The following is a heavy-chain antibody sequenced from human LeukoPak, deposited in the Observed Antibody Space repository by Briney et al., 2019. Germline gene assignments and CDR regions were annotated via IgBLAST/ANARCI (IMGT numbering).Heavy chain of an antibody. D-gene: IGHD1/OR15-1a*01. CDR2: IKSKSDGGTR. V-gene: IGHV3-15*01. Sequence: GALEPSCAASGFTFSNAWLGWVRQASRKGLEWVGRIKSKSDGGTRDFAAPVKGRFIISRDDSKNTLYLQMSSLKIEDTAVYYCSAGVGRTDFDYWGQGTLVTVSS. CDR3: SAGVGRTDFDY. J-gene: IGHJ4*02. CDR1: GFTFSNAW.